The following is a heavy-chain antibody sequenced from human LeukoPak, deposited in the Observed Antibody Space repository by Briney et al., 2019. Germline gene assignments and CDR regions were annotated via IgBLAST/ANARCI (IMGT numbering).Heavy chain of an antibody. D-gene: IGHD3-22*01. CDR3: ARTEYYYDSSGYYLNWFDP. CDR2: MNPNSGNT. J-gene: IGHJ5*02. V-gene: IGHV1-8*01. CDR1: GYTFTSYD. Sequence: ASVKVSCKASGYTFTSYDINWVRQATGQGLEWMGWMNPNSGNTGYAQKFQGRVTMTRNTSISTACMELSSLRSEDTAVYYCARTEYYYDSSGYYLNWFDPWGQGTLVTVSS.